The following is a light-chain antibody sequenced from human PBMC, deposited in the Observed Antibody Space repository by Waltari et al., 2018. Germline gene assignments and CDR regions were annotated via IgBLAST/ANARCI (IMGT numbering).Light chain of an antibody. Sequence: EIVLTQSPGTLSLSPGERATLSCRASQSVSSIYLAWYQQKPVQTPRLLIYGASRRATGIPDRFSRSGSGTDFTLTISRLEPEDSAVYYCQQYVSSPLTFGGGTKVEIK. CDR3: QQYVSSPLT. CDR1: QSVSSIY. J-gene: IGKJ4*01. CDR2: GAS. V-gene: IGKV3-20*01.